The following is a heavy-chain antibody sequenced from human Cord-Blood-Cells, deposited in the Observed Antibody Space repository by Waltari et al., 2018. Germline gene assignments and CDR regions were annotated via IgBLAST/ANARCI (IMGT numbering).Heavy chain of an antibody. J-gene: IGHJ4*02. CDR3: AREGTFDY. CDR2: IWYDGSNK. V-gene: IGHV3-33*01. D-gene: IGHD1-1*01. CDR1: GFPFSSDG. Sequence: QVPLVESGGGVVHPGRSLRHSWAASGFPFSSDGLHWVRQAPGKGVEWGAVIWYDGSNKYYAHSVKGRFTISRDNSKNTLYLQMNSLRAEDTAVYYCAREGTFDYWGQGTLVTVSS.